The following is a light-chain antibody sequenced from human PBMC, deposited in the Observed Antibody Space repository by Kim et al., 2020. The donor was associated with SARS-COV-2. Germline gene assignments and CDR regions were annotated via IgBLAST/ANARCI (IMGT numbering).Light chain of an antibody. J-gene: IGKJ4*01. V-gene: IGKV3-15*01. CDR2: GAS. Sequence: SVSPGETATLSCGASQHIKTFLAWYQQKPGQPPRLLLYGASARATGVPVRFSGSGSGTDFTLTISSLQPEDFATYYCQQSYSTPLTFGGGTKLEI. CDR1: QHIKTF. CDR3: QQSYSTPLT.